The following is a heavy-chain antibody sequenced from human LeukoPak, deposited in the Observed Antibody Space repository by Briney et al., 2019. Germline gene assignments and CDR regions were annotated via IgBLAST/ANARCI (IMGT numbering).Heavy chain of an antibody. CDR2: IKEDESDE. CDR1: GFPFSSYW. J-gene: IGHJ4*02. D-gene: IGHD1-1*01. CDR3: ARWRGRQSEFDY. V-gene: IGHV3-7*01. Sequence: GGPLRLSCEASGFPFSSYWMSWVRKAPGKGLEWVAHIKEDESDEYYVDSVRGRFTASRDNAKNSVNLQMNSLRVEDTAVYYCARWRGRQSEFDYWGQGTLVTVSS.